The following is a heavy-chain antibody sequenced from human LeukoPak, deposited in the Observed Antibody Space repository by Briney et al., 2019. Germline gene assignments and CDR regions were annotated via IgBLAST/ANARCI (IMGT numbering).Heavy chain of an antibody. J-gene: IGHJ4*02. CDR1: GFSFSTYG. CDR3: VGDTPPGGDYYFDY. V-gene: IGHV3-33*01. Sequence: GGSLRLSCGASGFSFSTYGMHWVRQAPGKGLDWVALIWNAGTNTYYADSVKGRFTISRDNSKNTLYLQMNSLRAEDTAVYYCVGDTPPGGDYYFDYWGQGTLVIVSS. D-gene: IGHD3-16*01. CDR2: IWNAGTNT.